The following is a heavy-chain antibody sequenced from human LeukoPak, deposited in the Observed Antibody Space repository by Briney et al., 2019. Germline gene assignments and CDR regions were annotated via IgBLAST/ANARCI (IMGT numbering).Heavy chain of an antibody. CDR1: GFTFSSYG. CDR2: IRNDGSNK. J-gene: IGHJ4*02. CDR3: AKDQTDN. V-gene: IGHV3-30*02. Sequence: GGSLRLSCAASGFTFSSYGMHWVRQAPGKGLEWVAFIRNDGSNKYHADSVKGRFTISRDNSKNTLYLQMNSLRAEDTAVYYCAKDQTDNWGQGTLVTVSS.